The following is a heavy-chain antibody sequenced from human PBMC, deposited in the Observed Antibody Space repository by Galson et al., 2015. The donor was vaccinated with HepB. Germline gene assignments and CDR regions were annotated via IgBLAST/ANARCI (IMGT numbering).Heavy chain of an antibody. Sequence: SLRLSCAASGFTFNKYYMSWVRQAPGKGLEWVSYISTWSTYTNHAGSVKGRFTISRDNARSSLYLQLNSLRAEDTALYYCARHLEESGDPPQRLDAFDLWGRGTMVTVSS. V-gene: IGHV3-11*06. CDR3: ARHLEESGDPPQRLDAFDL. D-gene: IGHD1-26*01. J-gene: IGHJ3*01. CDR1: GFTFNKYY. CDR2: ISTWSTYT.